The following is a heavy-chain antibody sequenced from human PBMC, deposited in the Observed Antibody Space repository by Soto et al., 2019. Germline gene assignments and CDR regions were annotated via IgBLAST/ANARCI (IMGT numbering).Heavy chain of an antibody. CDR2: IYYSWST. CDR1: GGSISSYY. D-gene: IGHD3-10*01. CDR3: PRVWGGAFDI. J-gene: IGHJ3*02. V-gene: IGHV4-59*01. Sequence: QVQLQESGPGLVKPSETLSLTCTVSGGSISSYYWGWIRQPPGKGLEWIGYIYYSWSTNYNPSLKSRVPISVDTAKNQFSLKLSSVTAADTAVYYCPRVWGGAFDIWGQGTMVTVSS.